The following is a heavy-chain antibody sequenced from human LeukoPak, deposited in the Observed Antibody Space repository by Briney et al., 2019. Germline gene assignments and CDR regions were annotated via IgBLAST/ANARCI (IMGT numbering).Heavy chain of an antibody. D-gene: IGHD6-19*01. Sequence: ASVKVSCKASGGTFSSYAISWVRQAPGQGLEWMGGIIPIFGTANYAQKFQGRVTITADKSTSTAYMELSSLRSEDTAVYYCARDLSVLAVAGTDYWGQGTLVTVSS. CDR3: ARDLSVLAVAGTDY. CDR2: IIPIFGTA. J-gene: IGHJ4*02. CDR1: GGTFSSYA. V-gene: IGHV1-69*06.